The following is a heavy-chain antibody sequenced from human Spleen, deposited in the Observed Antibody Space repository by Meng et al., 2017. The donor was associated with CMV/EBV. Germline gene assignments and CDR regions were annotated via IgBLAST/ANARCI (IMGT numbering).Heavy chain of an antibody. V-gene: IGHV4-59*01. D-gene: IGHD3-16*01. Sequence: SETLSLTCSVSGGSISNYYWSWIRQPPGKGLEWIGYIYYSGSTNYNPNYNPSLKSRVTISGDTSKNQLSLKLSSVTAADTAVYYCARTRAGTLDYWGQGTLVTVS. CDR1: GGSISNYY. CDR3: ARTRAGTLDY. J-gene: IGHJ4*02. CDR2: IYYSGSTNYNP.